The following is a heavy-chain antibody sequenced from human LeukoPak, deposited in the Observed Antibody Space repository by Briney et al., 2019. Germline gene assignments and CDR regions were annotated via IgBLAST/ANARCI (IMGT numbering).Heavy chain of an antibody. CDR2: IYYSGST. CDR1: GDSSDNNGFY. CDR3: ARVTRGSDSSFDF. D-gene: IGHD3-3*01. J-gene: IGHJ4*02. Sequence: PSETLSLTCTVSGDSSDNNGFYWGWIRRPPGKGLEWIGNIYYSGSTYYNPSLKSRVTTSVDTSKKQFSLKLSSVTAADTAVYYCARVTRGSDSSFDFWGQGTLVTVSS. V-gene: IGHV4-39*07.